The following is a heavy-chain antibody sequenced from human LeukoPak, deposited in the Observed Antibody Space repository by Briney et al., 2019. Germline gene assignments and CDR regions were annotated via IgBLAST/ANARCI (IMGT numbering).Heavy chain of an antibody. V-gene: IGHV3-15*01. J-gene: IGHJ4*02. CDR1: GFTFNDAW. Sequence: PGGSLRLSCATSGFTFNDAWMTWVRQAPGKGLEWVGRIKNKKDGGTTDYAAPVKGRFTISRDDSKSTLYLEMNSLKTEDTAVYYCTTDLDAGFDYWGQGTLVTVSS. CDR3: TTDLDAGFDY. CDR2: IKNKKDGGTT.